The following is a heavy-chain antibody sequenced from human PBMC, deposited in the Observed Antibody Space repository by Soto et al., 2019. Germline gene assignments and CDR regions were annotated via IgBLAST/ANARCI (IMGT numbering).Heavy chain of an antibody. CDR3: ALSLWLGELVLGYGMDV. CDR1: GGSISSGDYY. CDR2: IYYSGST. V-gene: IGHV4-30-4*01. D-gene: IGHD3-10*01. J-gene: IGHJ6*02. Sequence: SETLSLTCTVSGGSISSGDYYWSWIRQPPGKGLEWIGYIYYSGSTYYNPSLKSRVTISVDTSKNQFSLKLSSVTAADTAVYYCALSLWLGELVLGYGMDVWGQGTTVTVSS.